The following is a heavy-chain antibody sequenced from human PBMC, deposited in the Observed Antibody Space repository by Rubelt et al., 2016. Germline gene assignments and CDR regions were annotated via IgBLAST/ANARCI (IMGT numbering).Heavy chain of an antibody. CDR3: ASLDIAVEVNGKVATDDF. V-gene: IGHV1-2*02. CDR2: VSPNSGRT. Sequence: QVQLVQSGAEVKKPGASVKVSCKTSGYSFSAYYLHWVRQAPGQGLEWMGWVSPNSGRTNYAQKFQGRVTMTGDTSISTAYMALSWLKSDDTALYYGASLDIAVEVNGKVATDDFWGQGTLVTVSS. D-gene: IGHD2-15*01. CDR1: GYSFSAYY. J-gene: IGHJ4*02.